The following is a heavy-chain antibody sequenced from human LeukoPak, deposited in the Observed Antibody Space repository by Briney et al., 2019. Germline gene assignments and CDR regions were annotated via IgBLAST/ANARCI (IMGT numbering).Heavy chain of an antibody. D-gene: IGHD6-13*01. V-gene: IGHV3-11*01. CDR3: ARASGAAAGYYYYYYMDV. Sequence: GGSLRLSCAASGFTFSDYYMSWIRQAPGEGLEWVSYISSSGSTIYYADSVKGRFTISRDNAKNSLYLQMNSLRAEDTAVYYCARASGAAAGYYYYYYMDVWGKRTTVTISS. J-gene: IGHJ6*03. CDR2: ISSSGSTI. CDR1: GFTFSDYY.